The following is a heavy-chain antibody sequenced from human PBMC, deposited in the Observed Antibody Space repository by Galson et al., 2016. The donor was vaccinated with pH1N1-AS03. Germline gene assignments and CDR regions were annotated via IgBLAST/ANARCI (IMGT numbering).Heavy chain of an antibody. D-gene: IGHD1-14*01. CDR1: GGTFNTYS. J-gene: IGHJ4*02. CDR3: ARGIRNTKKNFGRDA. V-gene: IGHV1-69*13. Sequence: SVKVSCKASGGTFNTYSFNWVRQAPGQGLEWMGGIIPVFGTANYAQQFQDRVTITADASRREAYMEIRSLRSEDSALYFCARGIRNTKKNFGRDAWGQGTLVTVSS. CDR2: IIPVFGTA.